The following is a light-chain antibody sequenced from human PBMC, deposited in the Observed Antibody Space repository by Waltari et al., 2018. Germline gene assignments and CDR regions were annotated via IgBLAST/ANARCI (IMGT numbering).Light chain of an antibody. CDR2: EDN. CDR3: QSYDSSTHVV. J-gene: IGLJ2*01. V-gene: IGLV6-57*03. Sequence: NFMLTQPHSVSESPGKTVTISCTRHSGSIASNYVQWYQQRPGSAPTTVIYEDNQRPSGVPDRFSGSIDSSSNSASLTISGLKTEDEADYYCQSYDSSTHVVFGGGTKLTVL. CDR1: SGSIASNY.